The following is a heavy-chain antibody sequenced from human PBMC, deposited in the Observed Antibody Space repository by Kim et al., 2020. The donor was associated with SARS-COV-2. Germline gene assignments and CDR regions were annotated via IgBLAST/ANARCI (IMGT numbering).Heavy chain of an antibody. J-gene: IGHJ4*02. CDR3: TSSRGGNLYDF. Sequence: STNYNPSLKSRVSLSVDTSKNQFSLKLSSVTAADTAVYYCTSSRGGNLYDFWGQGTLVTVSS. CDR2: ST. D-gene: IGHD2-15*01. V-gene: IGHV4-4*07.